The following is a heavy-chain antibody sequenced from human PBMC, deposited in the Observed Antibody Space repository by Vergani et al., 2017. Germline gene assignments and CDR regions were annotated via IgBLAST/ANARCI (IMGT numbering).Heavy chain of an antibody. Sequence: QVQLVQSGAEVKKPGSSVKVSCKASGGTFSSYAMHWVRQAPGQRLEWMGWINTGNGNTKYSQKFQGRVTITRDTSASTAYMELSSLRSEDTAVYYCARSRLPPKGMDVWGQGTTVTVSS. D-gene: IGHD6-25*01. CDR1: GGTFSSYA. V-gene: IGHV1-3*04. CDR3: ARSRLPPKGMDV. J-gene: IGHJ6*02. CDR2: INTGNGNT.